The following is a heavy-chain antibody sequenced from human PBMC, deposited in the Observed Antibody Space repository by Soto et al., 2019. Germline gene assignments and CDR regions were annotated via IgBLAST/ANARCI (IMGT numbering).Heavy chain of an antibody. CDR2: IYYSGST. Sequence: NPSETLSLTCTVSGGSISSSSYYWGWIRQPPGKGLEWIGSIYYSGSTYYNPSLKSRVTISVDTSKNQFSLKLSSVTAADTAVYYCARGVVALWFGELPYYFDYWGQGTLVTVSS. J-gene: IGHJ4*02. D-gene: IGHD3-10*01. CDR1: GGSISSSSYY. CDR3: ARGVVALWFGELPYYFDY. V-gene: IGHV4-39*01.